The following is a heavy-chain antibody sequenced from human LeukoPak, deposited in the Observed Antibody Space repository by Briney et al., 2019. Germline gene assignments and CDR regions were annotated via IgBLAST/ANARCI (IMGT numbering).Heavy chain of an antibody. D-gene: IGHD6-19*01. CDR1: GFTFSSYE. V-gene: IGHV3-48*03. Sequence: PGGSLRLSCAASGFTFSSYEMNWVRQAPGKGLEWVSYISSSGSTTYYAASVKGRFTISRDNAKNSLYLQVNSLRVEDTAVYYCASQKGRIAVAVDYWGQGTLVTVSS. CDR2: ISSSGSTT. J-gene: IGHJ4*02. CDR3: ASQKGRIAVAVDY.